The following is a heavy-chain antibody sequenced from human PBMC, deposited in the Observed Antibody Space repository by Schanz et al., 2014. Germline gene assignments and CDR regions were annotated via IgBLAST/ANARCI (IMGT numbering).Heavy chain of an antibody. V-gene: IGHV3-23*01. CDR3: AKDRSWDYDSSGYFDY. CDR2: ISGSGGNT. D-gene: IGHD3-22*01. CDR1: EFTFSTDA. Sequence: DVHLLESGGGLVQPGGSLRLSCAASEFTFSTDAMSWVRQAPGKGLEWLSIISGSGGNTYYADAVRGRFTISRDNSKTTVYLQMNSLRAEDTAVYYCAKDRSWDYDSSGYFDYWGQGTLVTVSS. J-gene: IGHJ4*02.